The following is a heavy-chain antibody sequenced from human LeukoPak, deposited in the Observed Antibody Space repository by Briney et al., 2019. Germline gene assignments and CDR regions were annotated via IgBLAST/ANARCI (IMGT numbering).Heavy chain of an antibody. CDR1: GGTFSSYA. CDR2: IIPIFGTA. J-gene: IGHJ6*03. CDR3: ARGAGSYGLNYYYYYMDV. Sequence: GASVTVSCKASGGTFSSYAISWVRQAPGQGLEWMGGIIPIFGTANYAQKFQGRVTITADKSTSTAYMELSSLRSEDTAVYYCARGAGSYGLNYYYYYMDVWGKGTTVTVSS. V-gene: IGHV1-69*06. D-gene: IGHD5-18*01.